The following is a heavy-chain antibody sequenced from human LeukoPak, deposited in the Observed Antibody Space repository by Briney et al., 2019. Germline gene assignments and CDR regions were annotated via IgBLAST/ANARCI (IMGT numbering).Heavy chain of an antibody. Sequence: ASVKVSCKASGYTFTGYYMHWVRQAPGQGLEWMGWINPNSGGTNYAQKFQGRVTMTRDTSISTAYMELSRLRSDDTAVYYCARDGSINYDILTGYSYWGQGTLVTVSS. CDR1: GYTFTGYY. D-gene: IGHD3-9*01. J-gene: IGHJ4*02. CDR3: ARDGSINYDILTGYSY. CDR2: INPNSGGT. V-gene: IGHV1-2*02.